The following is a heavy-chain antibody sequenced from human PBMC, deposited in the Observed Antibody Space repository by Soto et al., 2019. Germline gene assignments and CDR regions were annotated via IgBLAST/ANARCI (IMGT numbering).Heavy chain of an antibody. CDR1: GGSFSGYY. J-gene: IGHJ5*02. CDR3: ARAYQRLGGGWFDP. Sequence: PSETLSLTCAVYGGSFSGYYWSWIRQPPGKGLEWIGEINHSGSTNYNPSPKSRVTISVDTSKNQFSLKMSSVTAADTAVYYCARAYQRLGGGWFDPGGQGTLVTVPQ. CDR2: INHSGST. V-gene: IGHV4-34*01. D-gene: IGHD2-2*01.